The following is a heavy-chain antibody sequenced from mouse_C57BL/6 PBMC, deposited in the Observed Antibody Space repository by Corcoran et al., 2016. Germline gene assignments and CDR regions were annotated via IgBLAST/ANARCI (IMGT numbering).Heavy chain of an antibody. V-gene: IGHV1-9*01. CDR1: GYTFTGYW. J-gene: IGHJ4*01. CDR3: ARALQYYGSSPYYAMDY. Sequence: QVQLQQSGAELMKPGASVKLSCKATGYTFTGYWIEWVKQRPGHGLEWIGEILPGSGSTNYNEKFKGKATFTADTSSNTAYMQLSSLTTEDSAIYYCARALQYYGSSPYYAMDYWGQGTSVTVSS. CDR2: ILPGSGST. D-gene: IGHD1-1*01.